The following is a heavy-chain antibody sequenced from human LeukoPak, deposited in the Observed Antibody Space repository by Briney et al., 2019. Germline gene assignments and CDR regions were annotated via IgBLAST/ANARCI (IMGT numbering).Heavy chain of an antibody. V-gene: IGHV1-24*01. CDR3: ARDLPVAGTADAFDI. D-gene: IGHD6-19*01. CDR2: SDPEDGET. J-gene: IGHJ3*02. CDR1: GYTLTKLS. Sequence: ASVKVSCKVSGYTLTKLSMHWVRQAPGKGLEWMGGSDPEDGETIYAQKFQGRVTMTEDTSTDTAYMELSRLRSDDTAVYYCARDLPVAGTADAFDIWGQGTMVTVSS.